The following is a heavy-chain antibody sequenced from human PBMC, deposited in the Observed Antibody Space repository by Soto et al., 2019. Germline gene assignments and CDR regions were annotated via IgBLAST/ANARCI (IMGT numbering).Heavy chain of an antibody. CDR3: ARRTMVRGPNWFDP. CDR2: IYYSGST. CDR1: GGSISSSSYY. D-gene: IGHD3-10*01. Sequence: PSETLSLTCTVSGGSISSSSYYWGWIRQPPGKGLEWIGSIYYSGSTYYNPSLKSRVTISVDTSKNQFSLKLSSVTAADTAVYYCARRTMVRGPNWFDPWGQGTLVSVSS. V-gene: IGHV4-39*01. J-gene: IGHJ5*02.